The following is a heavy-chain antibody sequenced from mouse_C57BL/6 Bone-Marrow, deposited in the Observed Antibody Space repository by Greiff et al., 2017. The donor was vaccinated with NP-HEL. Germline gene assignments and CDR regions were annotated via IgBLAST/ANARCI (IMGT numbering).Heavy chain of an antibody. Sequence: QVQLKESGAELVKPGASVKMSCKASGYTFTTYPIEWMKQNHGKSLEWIGNFHPYNDDTKYNEKFKGKATLTVEKSSSTVYLELSRLTSDDSAVYYLARGENWDCDYYAMDYWGQGTSVTVSS. CDR3: ARGENWDCDYYAMDY. D-gene: IGHD4-1*01. CDR1: GYTFTTYP. CDR2: FHPYNDDT. V-gene: IGHV1-47*01. J-gene: IGHJ4*01.